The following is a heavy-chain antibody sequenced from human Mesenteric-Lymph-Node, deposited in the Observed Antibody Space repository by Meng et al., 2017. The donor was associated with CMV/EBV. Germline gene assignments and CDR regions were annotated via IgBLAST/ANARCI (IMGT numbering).Heavy chain of an antibody. CDR3: ARGPGDLGELSLIYWTFDY. J-gene: IGHJ4*02. D-gene: IGHD3-16*02. Sequence: ASVKVSCKASGYTFTGYYMHWVRQAPGQGLEWMGWINPNSGGTLYAQTFQGRVTMTRDTSISTGYMELSRLRSDDTAVYYCARGPGDLGELSLIYWTFDYLGQGTLVTVSS. CDR1: GYTFTGYY. V-gene: IGHV1-2*02. CDR2: INPNSGGT.